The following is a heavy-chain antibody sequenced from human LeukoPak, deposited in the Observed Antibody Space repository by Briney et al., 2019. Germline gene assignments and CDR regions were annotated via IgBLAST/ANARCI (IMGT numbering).Heavy chain of an antibody. CDR2: INPNSGGT. D-gene: IGHD3-22*01. Sequence: GASMKVSCKASGYTFTGYYMHWVRQAPGQGLEWMGWINPNSGGTNYAQKFQGRVTMTRDTSISTAYMELSRLRSDDTAVYYCARVFGDYYDSSGYSFDYWGQGTLVTVSS. V-gene: IGHV1-2*02. CDR1: GYTFTGYY. J-gene: IGHJ4*02. CDR3: ARVFGDYYDSSGYSFDY.